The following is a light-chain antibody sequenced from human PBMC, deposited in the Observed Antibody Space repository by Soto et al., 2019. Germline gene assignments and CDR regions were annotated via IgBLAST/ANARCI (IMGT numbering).Light chain of an antibody. CDR1: SSNIGSNT. CDR2: GNN. CDR3: AAWDDNLNGVV. J-gene: IGLJ2*01. V-gene: IGLV1-44*01. Sequence: QSVLTQPPSASGTPGQRVTISCSGSSSNIGSNTVNWYQQLPGTAPKLLISGNNQRPSGVPDRFSGSKSGTSASLAISGLQSEDEADYYCAAWDDNLNGVVFGGGTKLTVL.